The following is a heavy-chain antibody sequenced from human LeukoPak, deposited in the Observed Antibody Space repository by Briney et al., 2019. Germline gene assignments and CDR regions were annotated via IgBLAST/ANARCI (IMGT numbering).Heavy chain of an antibody. CDR2: INHSGST. CDR1: GGSFSGYY. V-gene: IGHV4-34*01. D-gene: IGHD6-13*01. J-gene: IGHJ5*02. CDR3: ARGGSSWYNNWFDP. Sequence: PSETLSLTCAVYGGSFSGYYWSWIRQPPGKGLEWIGEINHSGSTNYDPSLKSRVTISVDTSKNQFSLKLSSVTAADTAVYYCARGGSSWYNNWFDPWGQGTLVTVSS.